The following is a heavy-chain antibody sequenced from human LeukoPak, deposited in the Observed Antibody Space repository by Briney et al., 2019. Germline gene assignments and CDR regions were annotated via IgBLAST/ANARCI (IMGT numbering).Heavy chain of an antibody. J-gene: IGHJ4*02. CDR2: IKSKTDGGTT. Sequence: GGSLRLSCAASGFTFSNAWMSWVRQAPGKGLEWVGRIKSKTDGGTTDYAAPVKGRFTISRDDSKNTLYLQMNSLKTEDTAVYYCTTQGPYCSSTSCYSIDYWGQGTLVTGSS. V-gene: IGHV3-15*01. D-gene: IGHD2-2*01. CDR3: TTQGPYCSSTSCYSIDY. CDR1: GFTFSNAW.